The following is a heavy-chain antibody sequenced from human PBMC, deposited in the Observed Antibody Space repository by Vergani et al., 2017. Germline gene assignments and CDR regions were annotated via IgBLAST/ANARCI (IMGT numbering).Heavy chain of an antibody. CDR3: ARDRELGYCSGGSCYELDY. Sequence: QVQLVQSGAEVQKPGASVKVSCKASGYTFTSYYMHWVRQAPGQGLEWMGIINPSGGSTSYAQKFQGRVTMTRDTSTSTVYMELSSLRSEDTAVYYCARDRELGYCSGGSCYELDYWGQGTLVTVSS. D-gene: IGHD2-15*01. V-gene: IGHV1-46*01. J-gene: IGHJ4*02. CDR2: INPSGGST. CDR1: GYTFTSYY.